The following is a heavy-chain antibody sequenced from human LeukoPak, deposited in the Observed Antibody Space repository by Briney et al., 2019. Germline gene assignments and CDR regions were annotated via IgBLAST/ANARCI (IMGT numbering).Heavy chain of an antibody. CDR2: IRSDGGIK. J-gene: IGHJ4*02. Sequence: PGGSLRLSCVASGFAFSSYAMSWVRQAPGEGLEWVAFIRSDGGIKYYADSVKGRFAISRDNSKNTLYLQVNSLRAEDTAVYFCAKDVPAAYFDYWGQGTLVTVSS. CDR3: AKDVPAAYFDY. V-gene: IGHV3-30*02. D-gene: IGHD2-2*01. CDR1: GFAFSSYA.